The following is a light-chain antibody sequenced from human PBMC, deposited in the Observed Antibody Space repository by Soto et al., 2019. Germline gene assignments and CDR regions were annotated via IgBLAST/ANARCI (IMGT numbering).Light chain of an antibody. CDR2: VAS. J-gene: IGKJ1*01. CDR1: QGIGNY. V-gene: IGKV1-27*01. Sequence: DIQMTQSPSSLSASVGDTVTITCRASQGIGNYLAWYQQRPGKVPKLLISVASTLHSGVPSRFSGSGSGTDFTLTISSLQPEDVATYYCQKYNSFPWTFGHGTKVDIK. CDR3: QKYNSFPWT.